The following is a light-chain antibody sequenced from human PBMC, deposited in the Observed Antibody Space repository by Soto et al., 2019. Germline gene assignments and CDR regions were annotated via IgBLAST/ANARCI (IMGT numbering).Light chain of an antibody. Sequence: QSALTQPASVSGSPGQSITISCTGTSSDVGGYNYVSWYQQHRGKAPKLMIYEVSNRPSGVSNRFSGSKSGNTASLTISGLQAEDEADYYCSSYTSSSTLVFGTGTELTVL. CDR3: SSYTSSSTLV. CDR2: EVS. V-gene: IGLV2-14*01. CDR1: SSDVGGYNY. J-gene: IGLJ1*01.